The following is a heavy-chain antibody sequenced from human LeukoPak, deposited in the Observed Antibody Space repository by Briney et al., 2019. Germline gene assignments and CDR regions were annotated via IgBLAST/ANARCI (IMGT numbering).Heavy chain of an antibody. CDR1: GGSISDYY. CDR2: IHSSGST. V-gene: IGHV4-59*01. Sequence: SETLSLTCTVSGGSISDYYWTWIRQPPGKGLEWIAYIHSSGSTNYNPSLKSRVIISVDTSRSQLSLKLSSVTAADTAVYYCARIEGDNSLDYWGQGTLVTVSS. CDR3: ARIEGDNSLDY. D-gene: IGHD3-16*01. J-gene: IGHJ4*02.